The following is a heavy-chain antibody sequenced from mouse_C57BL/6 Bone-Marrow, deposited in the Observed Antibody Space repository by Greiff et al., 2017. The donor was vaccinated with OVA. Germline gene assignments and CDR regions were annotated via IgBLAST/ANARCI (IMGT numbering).Heavy chain of an antibody. D-gene: IGHD2-5*01. Sequence: VHLVESGAELVRPGASVTLSCKASGYTFTDYEMHWVKQTPVHGLEWIGAIDPETGGTAYNQKFKGKAILTADKSSSTAYMELRSLTSEDSAVYYRTRGLSNYYAMGHWGQRTSVTVSS. V-gene: IGHV1-15*01. J-gene: IGHJ4*01. CDR1: GYTFTDYE. CDR3: TRGLSNYYAMGH. CDR2: IDPETGGT.